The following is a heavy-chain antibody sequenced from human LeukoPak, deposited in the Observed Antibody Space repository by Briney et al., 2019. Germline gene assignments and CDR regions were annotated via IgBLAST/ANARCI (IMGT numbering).Heavy chain of an antibody. CDR3: ARRSRDSSGWYNFDY. J-gene: IGHJ4*02. D-gene: IGHD6-19*01. CDR2: IYYSGST. Sequence: SETLSLTCTVSGGSISSGGYYWSWIRQHPGKGLEWIGYIYYSGSTYYNPSLKSRVTISVDTSKNQFSLKLSSVTAADTAVYYCARRSRDSSGWYNFDYWGQGTLVTVSS. CDR1: GGSISSGGYY. V-gene: IGHV4-31*03.